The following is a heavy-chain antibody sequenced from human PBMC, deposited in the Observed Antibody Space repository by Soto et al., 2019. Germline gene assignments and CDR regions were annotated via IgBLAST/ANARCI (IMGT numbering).Heavy chain of an antibody. D-gene: IGHD1-26*01. CDR2: ISSSSTYI. J-gene: IGHJ6*02. CDR3: GKGRSYYYYYGVDV. CDR1: GFTFGTYN. V-gene: IGHV3-21*04. Sequence: GGSLRLSCAASGFTFGTYNMNWVRQAPGKGLEWVSSISSSSTYIYYSDSVRGRFIISRDNAKNSLYLQMNSLRAEDTAVYYCGKGRSYYYYYGVDVWGQGTTVTVSS.